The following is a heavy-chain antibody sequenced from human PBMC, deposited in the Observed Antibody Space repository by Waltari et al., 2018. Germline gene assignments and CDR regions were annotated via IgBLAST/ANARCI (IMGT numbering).Heavy chain of an antibody. CDR2: ISPYNYEP. Sequence: VQLEQSGPELKMPGASVKVSCKSSGYTFSNYGLTWVRQAPGQGLEWMGWISPYNYEPQYTQKLQGRFTMTTDTLLNTAYRELRSLTSDDTAVYYCVRDRDPANPTPTNNFFDPWGQGTLVTVSS. CDR3: VRDRDPANPTPTNNFFDP. CDR1: GYTFSNYG. J-gene: IGHJ5*02. V-gene: IGHV1-18*01. D-gene: IGHD2-15*01.